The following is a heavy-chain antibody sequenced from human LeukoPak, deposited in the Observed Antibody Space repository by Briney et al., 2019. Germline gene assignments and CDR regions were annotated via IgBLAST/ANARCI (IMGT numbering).Heavy chain of an antibody. V-gene: IGHV1-69*04. Sequence: SVKVSCKASGYTFTSYYMHWVRQAPGQGLEWMGRIIPILGIANYAQTFQGRVTITADKSTSTAYMELSSLRSEDTAVYYCARGGDILTYDAFDIWGQGTMVTVSS. CDR2: IIPILGIA. J-gene: IGHJ3*02. CDR3: ARGGDILTYDAFDI. D-gene: IGHD3-9*01. CDR1: GYTFTSYY.